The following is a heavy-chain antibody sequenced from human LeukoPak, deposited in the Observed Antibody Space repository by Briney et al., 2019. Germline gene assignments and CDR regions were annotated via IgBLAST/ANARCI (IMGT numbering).Heavy chain of an antibody. Sequence: GRSLRLSCAASGFTFSSYSMNWVRQAPGKGLEWVSYISSSSSTIYYADSVKGRVTISRDNAKNSLYLQMNSLRAEDTAVYYCARVIPGRIHDAFDIWGQGTMVTVSS. CDR2: ISSSSSTI. CDR1: GFTFSSYS. J-gene: IGHJ3*02. CDR3: ARVIPGRIHDAFDI. V-gene: IGHV3-48*01. D-gene: IGHD5-18*01.